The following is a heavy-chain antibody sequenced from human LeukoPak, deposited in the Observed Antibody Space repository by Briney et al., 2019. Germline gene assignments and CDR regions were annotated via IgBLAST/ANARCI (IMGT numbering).Heavy chain of an antibody. J-gene: IGHJ3*02. CDR2: IDHSGST. CDR3: ARDVSRGRYFSAFDM. D-gene: IGHD1-26*01. V-gene: IGHV4-59*01. CDR1: GYSISYYY. Sequence: PSETLSLTCSVSGYSISYYYWNWIRQPPGKALEWIGYIDHSGSTNYNPSLKSRVTISVDTSKNQFSLRLRSMTAADTAVYYCARDVSRGRYFSAFDMWGQGTMVTVSS.